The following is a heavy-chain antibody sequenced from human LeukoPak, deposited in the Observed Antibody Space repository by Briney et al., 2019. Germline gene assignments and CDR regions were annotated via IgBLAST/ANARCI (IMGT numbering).Heavy chain of an antibody. CDR3: ARDPRIVGATGASDI. D-gene: IGHD1-26*01. V-gene: IGHV3-7*01. J-gene: IGHJ3*02. Sequence: PGRSLRLSCAASGFTFSSYWMSWVRQAPGKGLEWVANIKQDGSEKNYVDSVKGRISISRDNAKNSLYLQMNSLRAEDTAVYYCARDPRIVGATGASDIWGQGTMVTVSS. CDR2: IKQDGSEK. CDR1: GFTFSSYW.